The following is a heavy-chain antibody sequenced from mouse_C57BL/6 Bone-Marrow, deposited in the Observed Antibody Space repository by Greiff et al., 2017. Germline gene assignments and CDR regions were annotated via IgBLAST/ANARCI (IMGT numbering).Heavy chain of an antibody. CDR3: TSIYDGYWSY. V-gene: IGHV1-50*01. Sequence: QVQLQQPGAELVKPGASVKLSCKASGYTFTSYWMQWVKQRPGQGLEWIGEIDPSDSYTNYNQKFKGKATLTVDTSSSAASMQLSILTSEDTAVYYCTSIYDGYWSYWGQGTTLTVSS. D-gene: IGHD2-3*01. J-gene: IGHJ2*01. CDR1: GYTFTSYW. CDR2: IDPSDSYT.